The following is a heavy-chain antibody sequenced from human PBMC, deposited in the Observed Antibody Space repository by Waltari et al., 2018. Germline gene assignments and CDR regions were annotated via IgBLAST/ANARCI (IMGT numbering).Heavy chain of an antibody. V-gene: IGHV3-74*01. CDR2: ISADGSAT. CDR3: VREYYSSGSY. CDR1: GFTFRTTW. D-gene: IGHD3-10*01. Sequence: EVQLVESGGDLVQPGGSLRLSCAASGFTFRTTWMQGVRQAPGKGPLWASTISADGSATTSADSVKGRFTISRDNAKNTLYLQMNSLRDEDTAVYYCVREYYSSGSYWGQGTLVIVSS. J-gene: IGHJ4*02.